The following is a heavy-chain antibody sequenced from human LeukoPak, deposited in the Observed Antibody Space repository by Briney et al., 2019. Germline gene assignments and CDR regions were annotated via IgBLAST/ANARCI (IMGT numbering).Heavy chain of an antibody. CDR1: GDSISNSDYY. CDR2: MYYSGTT. CDR3: ARHGRVAYYYDSSGYINWFDP. J-gene: IGHJ5*02. Sequence: SETLSLTCTVSGDSISNSDYYWGWIRQPPGKGLEWIGSMYYSGTTYYNPSLKCRLTISVDTSKNQFSLNLSFVTGADTAVYYCARHGRVAYYYDSSGYINWFDPWGQGTLVTVSS. D-gene: IGHD3-22*01. V-gene: IGHV4-39*01.